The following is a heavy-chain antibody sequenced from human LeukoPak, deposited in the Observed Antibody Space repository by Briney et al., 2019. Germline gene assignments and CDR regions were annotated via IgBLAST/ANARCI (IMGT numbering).Heavy chain of an antibody. CDR1: GGTFSSHA. Sequence: SVKVSCKASGGTFSSHAISWVRQAPGQGLEWMGGIIPIFGTANYAQKFQGRVTITADESTSTAYMELSSLRSEDTAVYYCARDQQQLNDAFDIWGQGTMVTVSS. CDR2: IIPIFGTA. V-gene: IGHV1-69*01. J-gene: IGHJ3*02. D-gene: IGHD6-13*01. CDR3: ARDQQQLNDAFDI.